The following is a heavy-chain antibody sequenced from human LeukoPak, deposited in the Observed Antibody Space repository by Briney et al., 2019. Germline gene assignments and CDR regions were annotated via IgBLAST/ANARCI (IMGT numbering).Heavy chain of an antibody. Sequence: PSQTLSLTCTVSGGSISSGSYYWSWLRQPAGKGLEWIGRIYTSGSTNYNPSLKSRVTISVDTSKNQFSLKLSSVTAADTAVYYCARVRYSSSWSYFDYWGQGTLVTVSS. D-gene: IGHD6-13*01. CDR1: GGSISSGSYY. CDR2: IYTSGST. CDR3: ARVRYSSSWSYFDY. V-gene: IGHV4-61*02. J-gene: IGHJ4*02.